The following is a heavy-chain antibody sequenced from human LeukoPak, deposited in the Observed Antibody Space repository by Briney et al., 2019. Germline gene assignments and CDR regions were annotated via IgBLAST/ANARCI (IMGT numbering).Heavy chain of an antibody. V-gene: IGHV4-59*01. D-gene: IGHD5-12*01. CDR3: ARTTEGYAGGPGYSYYYYMDV. CDR1: GGSISSYY. Sequence: SETLSLTGTVSGGSISSYYWSWIRQPPGKGLEWIGYIYYSGSTNYKPSLKSRVTISVDTSKNQVSLKLTSVTAADTAVYYCARTTEGYAGGPGYSYYYYMDVWGKGTTATISS. CDR2: IYYSGST. J-gene: IGHJ6*03.